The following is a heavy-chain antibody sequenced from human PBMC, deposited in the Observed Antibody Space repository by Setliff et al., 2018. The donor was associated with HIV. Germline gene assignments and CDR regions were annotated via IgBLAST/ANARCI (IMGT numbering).Heavy chain of an antibody. CDR1: GYTFTSYA. Sequence: ASVKVSCKASGYTFTSYAMHWVRQAPGQGLEWMGWISAYNGNTNYAQKLQGRVTMTTDTSTSTVYMELSSLRSEDTALYYCARVFYSRGSGYYKGLDYWGQGTLVTVSS. CDR3: ARVFYSRGSGYYKGLDY. CDR2: ISAYNGNT. D-gene: IGHD3-3*01. J-gene: IGHJ4*02. V-gene: IGHV1-18*01.